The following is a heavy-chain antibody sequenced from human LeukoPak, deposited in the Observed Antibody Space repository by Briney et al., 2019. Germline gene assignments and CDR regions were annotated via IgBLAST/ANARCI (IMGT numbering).Heavy chain of an antibody. D-gene: IGHD3-22*01. Sequence: GGSLRLSCAASGFTFSSYDMNWVRQAPGKGLEWVSSISSSGSYIYYADSAKGRFTISRDNAKNSLYLQMNSLRAEDTAVYYCAKVLPITMIVVPLFDYWGQGTLVTVSS. CDR1: GFTFSSYD. CDR3: AKVLPITMIVVPLFDY. CDR2: ISSSGSYI. J-gene: IGHJ4*02. V-gene: IGHV3-21*04.